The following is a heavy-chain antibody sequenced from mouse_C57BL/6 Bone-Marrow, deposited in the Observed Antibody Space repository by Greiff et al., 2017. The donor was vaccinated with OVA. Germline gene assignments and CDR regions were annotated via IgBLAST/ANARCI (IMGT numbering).Heavy chain of an antibody. CDR3: ARDDGYYFDY. D-gene: IGHD2-3*01. V-gene: IGHV1-85*01. J-gene: IGHJ2*01. CDR2: IYPSDGST. Sequence: VQLQESGPELVTPGASVTLSCKASGYPFPSYDINWVQPRPGQGLEWIGWIYPSDGSTKYNEKFKGKATLTVDTSSSTAYMELRSLTSEDSAVYFCARDDGYYFDYWGQGTTLTVSS. CDR1: GYPFPSYD.